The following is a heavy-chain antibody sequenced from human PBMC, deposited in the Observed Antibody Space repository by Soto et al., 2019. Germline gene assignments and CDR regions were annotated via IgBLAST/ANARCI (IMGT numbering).Heavy chain of an antibody. V-gene: IGHV4-30-2*01. D-gene: IGHD6-13*01. J-gene: IGHJ5*02. CDR2: IYHSGST. CDR1: GGSISSGGYS. Sequence: LSLTCAVSGGSISSGGYSWSWIRQPPGKGLEWIGYIYHSGSTYYNPSLKSRVTISVDRSKNQFSLKLSSVTAADTAVYYCARDSLGTSWKNWFDPWGQGTLVTVSS. CDR3: ARDSLGTSWKNWFDP.